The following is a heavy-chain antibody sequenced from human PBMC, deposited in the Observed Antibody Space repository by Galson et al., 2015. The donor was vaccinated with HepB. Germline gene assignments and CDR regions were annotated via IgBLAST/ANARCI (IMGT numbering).Heavy chain of an antibody. J-gene: IGHJ6*02. D-gene: IGHD6-13*01. CDR3: AKAAGYYSYYGLDV. CDR1: QFTFSSYA. CDR2: ISSSGSVI. Sequence: SLRLSCAASQFTFSSYAMSWVRQAPGKGLEWVSVISSSGSVIYYADSVRGRVTISRDNSKNTLYLQMNSLRAEDTAPYYCAKAAGYYSYYGLDVWGQGTTVTVSS. V-gene: IGHV3-23*01.